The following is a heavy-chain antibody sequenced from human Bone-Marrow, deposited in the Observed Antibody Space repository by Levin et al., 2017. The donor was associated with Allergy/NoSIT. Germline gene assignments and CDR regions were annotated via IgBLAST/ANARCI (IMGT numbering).Heavy chain of an antibody. Sequence: HPGGSLRLSCAASGFTFSHYALTWVRQAPGKGLEWVAGINGIATHTYYVDSVRGRFTISRDNSRNTLFLQLTSLRAEDTALYYCTTTTDYHEWRLRFDVWGQGTAVSVSS. CDR3: TTTTDYHEWRLRFDV. D-gene: IGHD3-16*01. J-gene: IGHJ6*02. CDR1: GFTFSHYA. V-gene: IGHV3-23*01. CDR2: INGIATHT.